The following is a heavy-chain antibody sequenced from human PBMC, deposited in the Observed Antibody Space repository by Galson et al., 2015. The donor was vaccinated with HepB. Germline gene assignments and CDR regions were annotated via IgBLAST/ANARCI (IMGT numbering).Heavy chain of an antibody. D-gene: IGHD1-1*01. Sequence: SVKVSCKASGYTFTSYGISWVRQAPGEGLEWMGWIGAYNGDTNYARKFHGRVTMTTDTSTSTAYMELRSLRSDDTAVYYCARNETYDKDGFDIWGQGTMVTVSS. V-gene: IGHV1-18*01. J-gene: IGHJ3*02. CDR1: GYTFTSYG. CDR2: IGAYNGDT. CDR3: ARNETYDKDGFDI.